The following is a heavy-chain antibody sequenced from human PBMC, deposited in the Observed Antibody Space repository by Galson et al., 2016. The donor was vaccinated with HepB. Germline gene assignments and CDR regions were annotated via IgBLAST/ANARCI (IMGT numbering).Heavy chain of an antibody. CDR2: IWYDGSIK. CDR1: GFTFSSYG. D-gene: IGHD4-17*01. V-gene: IGHV3-33*01. CDR3: ARDDFGDSIDY. J-gene: IGHJ4*02. Sequence: SLRLSCAASGFTFSSYGIHWVRQAPGKGLEWVAVIWYDGSIKYYADSLKGRSTISRDNSKNTLYMQMNSLRAEDTAVYYCARDDFGDSIDYWGRGTLVTVSS.